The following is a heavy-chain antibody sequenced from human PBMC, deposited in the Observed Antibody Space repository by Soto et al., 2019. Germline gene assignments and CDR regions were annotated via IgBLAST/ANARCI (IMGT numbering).Heavy chain of an antibody. J-gene: IGHJ6*02. Sequence: GPLTHSYTASEGNFRSHSMKWTSKNQGKGLEWVSSISSSSSYIYYADSVKGRFTISRDNAKNSLYLQMNSLRAEDTAGYYCARGYRCSGASCYPWYYYGMDVWGQGSSVSGSS. CDR3: ARGYRCSGASCYPWYYYGMDV. CDR2: ISSSSSYI. D-gene: IGHD2-15*01. V-gene: IGHV3-21*01. CDR1: EGNFRSHS.